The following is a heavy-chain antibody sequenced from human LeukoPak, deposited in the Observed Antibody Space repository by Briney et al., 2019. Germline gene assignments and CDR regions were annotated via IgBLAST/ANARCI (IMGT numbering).Heavy chain of an antibody. Sequence: GGSLRLSCAASGFIFKSYWMSWVRQAPGKGLEWVSSISSSSTYINYADSVKGRFTISRDNAKNSLYLQMNSLRAEDTAVYYCARDRSPGNFDYWGQGTLVTVSS. J-gene: IGHJ4*02. CDR3: ARDRSPGNFDY. D-gene: IGHD3-10*01. CDR2: ISSSSTYI. CDR1: GFIFKSYW. V-gene: IGHV3-21*01.